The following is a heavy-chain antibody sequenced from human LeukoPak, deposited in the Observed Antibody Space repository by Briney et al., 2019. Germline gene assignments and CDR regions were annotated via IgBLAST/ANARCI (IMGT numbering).Heavy chain of an antibody. D-gene: IGHD3-22*01. Sequence: SETLSLTCTVSGGSISSSSYYWGWIRQPPGKGLEWIGSIYYSGSTYYNPSLKSRVTISVDTSKNQFSLKLSSVTAADTAVYYCARHGTVGLVVVSAEYFQHWGQGTLVPVSS. CDR1: GGSISSSSYY. J-gene: IGHJ1*01. CDR2: IYYSGST. V-gene: IGHV4-39*01. CDR3: ARHGTVGLVVVSAEYFQH.